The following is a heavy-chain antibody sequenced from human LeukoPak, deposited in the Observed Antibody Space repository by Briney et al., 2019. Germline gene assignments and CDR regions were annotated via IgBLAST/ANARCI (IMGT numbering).Heavy chain of an antibody. CDR1: GYTFSNYA. D-gene: IGHD2-15*01. V-gene: IGHV7-4-1*02. Sequence: ASVKVSCKASGYTFSNYAMNWVRQAPGQGLEWLGWINTYTGNPTYAQGFTGRLVFSLDTSVSTAYLQISSLEAEDTAVYYCARMGYCSGGRCNYYYMDVWGKGTTVTVSS. CDR3: ARMGYCSGGRCNYYYMDV. J-gene: IGHJ6*03. CDR2: INTYTGNP.